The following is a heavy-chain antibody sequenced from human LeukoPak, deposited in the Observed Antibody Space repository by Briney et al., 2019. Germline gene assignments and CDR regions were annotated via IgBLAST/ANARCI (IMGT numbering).Heavy chain of an antibody. D-gene: IGHD4/OR15-4a*01. CDR3: ATSQPNFPNVY. J-gene: IGHJ4*02. V-gene: IGHV3-72*01. CDR1: GFTFSGSW. CDR2: TKHKAERYTT. Sequence: GGSLRLSCAASGFTFSGSWMNWVRQAPGKGLEWVGRTKHKAERYTTEYAASVKGRFTISRDESKNSLYLQMNSLTTEDTAVYYCATSQPNFPNVYWGQGTLVTVSS.